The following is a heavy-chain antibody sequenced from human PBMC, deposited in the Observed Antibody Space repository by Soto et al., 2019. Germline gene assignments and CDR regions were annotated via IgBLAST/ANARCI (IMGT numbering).Heavy chain of an antibody. D-gene: IGHD5-12*01. Sequence: QVHLQQWGAGLLKPSETLSLTCAVYGESFIGYYWTWIRQSPGKGLEWIGEINHGGSTNYNPSLKSRVTISIVTSKHQFSLKLTSVTAAVTSVYYCARTDIVTTNWFEPWGQGTLVIVSS. J-gene: IGHJ5*02. CDR3: ARTDIVTTNWFEP. CDR1: GESFIGYY. V-gene: IGHV4-34*01. CDR2: INHGGST.